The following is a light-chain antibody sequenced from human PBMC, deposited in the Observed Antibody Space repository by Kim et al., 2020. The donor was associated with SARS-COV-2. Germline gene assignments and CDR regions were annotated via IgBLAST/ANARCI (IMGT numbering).Light chain of an antibody. Sequence: SVFPGERATLSCRASQSIRSNLAWYQQKPGQAPRLLIYSAATRATGIPARFSGSGSGTEFTLTISSLQSEDFAVYYCQQYSSWPLTFGGGTKLEIK. CDR1: QSIRSN. V-gene: IGKV3-15*01. CDR3: QQYSSWPLT. J-gene: IGKJ4*01. CDR2: SAA.